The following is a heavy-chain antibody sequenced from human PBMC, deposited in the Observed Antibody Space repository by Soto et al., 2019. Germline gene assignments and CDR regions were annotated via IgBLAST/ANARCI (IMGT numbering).Heavy chain of an antibody. CDR2: IIPIFGTA. Sequence: QVQLVQSGAEVKKPGSSVKVSCKASGGTFSSYAISWVRQAPGQGLEWMGGIIPIFGTADYAQKFQGRVTITADESASTADMELSSLRSEDTAVYYCASVETQRYYYVRDGWGQGATGTVSS. CDR3: ASVETQRYYYVRDG. J-gene: IGHJ6*02. CDR1: GGTFSSYA. V-gene: IGHV1-69*12. D-gene: IGHD2-15*01.